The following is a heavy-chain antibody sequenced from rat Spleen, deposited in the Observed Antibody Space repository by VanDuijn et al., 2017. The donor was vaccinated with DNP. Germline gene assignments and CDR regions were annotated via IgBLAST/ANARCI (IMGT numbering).Heavy chain of an antibody. V-gene: IGHV5S10*01. J-gene: IGHJ2*01. CDR1: GFTFSDSA. CDR3: VTRGLYGGYDH. D-gene: IGHD1-11*01. Sequence: EVQLVESGGGVVQPGKSLKPSCAASGFTFSDSAMAWVRQSPKKGLEWVATIIYDGSHTFYRDSVQGRFTISRDNPKTTLYLQMDSLRSDDTATYHCVTRGLYGGYDHWGQGVMVTVSS. CDR2: IIYDGSHT.